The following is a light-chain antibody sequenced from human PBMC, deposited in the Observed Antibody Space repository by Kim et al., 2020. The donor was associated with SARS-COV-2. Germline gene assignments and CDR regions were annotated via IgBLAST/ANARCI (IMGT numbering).Light chain of an antibody. CDR1: QAIFHL. J-gene: IGKJ4*01. V-gene: IGKV1D-16*01. CDR3: QQYNSYPLT. Sequence: DIQMTQSPSSLSASVGDRVTITCRASQAIFHLLAWYQQKPSKPPKVLIYGASSLHTGVPSRFSGSGSGTDFTLTISSLQPEDFATYYCQQYNSYPLTFGGGTKVEIK. CDR2: GAS.